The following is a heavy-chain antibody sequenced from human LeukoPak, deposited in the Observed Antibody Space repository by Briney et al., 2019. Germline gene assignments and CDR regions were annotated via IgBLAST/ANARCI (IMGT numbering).Heavy chain of an antibody. CDR3: AKVFAYSSSYYFDY. CDR1: GFTFDDYG. V-gene: IGHV3-20*04. J-gene: IGHJ4*02. D-gene: IGHD6-6*01. CDR2: INWNGGST. Sequence: GGSLRLSCAASGFTFDDYGMSWVRQAPGKGLEWVSGINWNGGSTGYADSVKGRFTISRDNSKNTLYLQMNSLRAEDTAVYYCAKVFAYSSSYYFDYWGQGTLVTVSS.